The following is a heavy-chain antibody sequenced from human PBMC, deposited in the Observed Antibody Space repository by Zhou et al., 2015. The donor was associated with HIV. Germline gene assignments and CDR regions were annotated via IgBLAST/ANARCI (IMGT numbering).Heavy chain of an antibody. V-gene: IGHV3-11*04. J-gene: IGHJ5*02. CDR1: GFTFSDYY. D-gene: IGHD3-3*01. CDR2: ISNSANII. CDR3: ARSSFYDFWSDYNWFDP. Sequence: QVQLVDSGGGLVKPGGSLRLSCAASGFTFSDYYMNWIRQAPGKGLEWVSYISNSANIIYYADSVKGRFTISRDNAKNSLYLQMNSLRAEDTAVYYCARSSFYDFWSDYNWFDPWGQGTLVTVSS.